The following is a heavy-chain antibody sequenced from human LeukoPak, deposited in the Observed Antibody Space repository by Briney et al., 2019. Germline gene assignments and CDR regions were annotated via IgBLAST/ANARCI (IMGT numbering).Heavy chain of an antibody. J-gene: IGHJ3*02. D-gene: IGHD1-26*01. CDR1: GFTFSNYW. V-gene: IGHV3-74*01. CDR2: INNDGSST. Sequence: GGSLRLSCAASGFTFSNYWVHWVRQAPGKGLVWVSRINNDGSSTTYAASVEGRFTISRDDAQNSLYLQMNSLREEDTAVYYCARDSAYAFDTWGQGTKVTVSS. CDR3: ARDSAYAFDT.